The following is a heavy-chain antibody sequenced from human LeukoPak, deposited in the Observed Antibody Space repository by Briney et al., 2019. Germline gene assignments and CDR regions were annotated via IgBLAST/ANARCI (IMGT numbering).Heavy chain of an antibody. CDR2: ISSSSSYI. D-gene: IGHD5-12*01. V-gene: IGHV3-21*01. CDR3: AREVSGYDPGDY. J-gene: IGHJ4*02. CDR1: GFTSSSYS. Sequence: PGGSLRLSCAASGFTSSSYSMNWVCQAPGKGLEWVSSISSSSSYIYYADSVKGRFTISRDNAKNSLYLQMNSLRAEDTAVYYCAREVSGYDPGDYWGQGTLVTVSS.